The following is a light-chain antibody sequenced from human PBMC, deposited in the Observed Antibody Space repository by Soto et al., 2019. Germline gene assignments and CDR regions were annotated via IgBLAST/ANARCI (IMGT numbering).Light chain of an antibody. J-gene: IGKJ2*01. CDR1: QSVSSN. CDR3: QQYNNCPLYT. Sequence: EIVMTQSPATLSVSPGERATLSCRASQSVSSNLAWYQQKPGQAPRLLIYGASTRATGIPARFSGSGSGPEFTLTISSLQSEDFAVYYCQQYNNCPLYTFGQGTKLEIK. V-gene: IGKV3-15*01. CDR2: GAS.